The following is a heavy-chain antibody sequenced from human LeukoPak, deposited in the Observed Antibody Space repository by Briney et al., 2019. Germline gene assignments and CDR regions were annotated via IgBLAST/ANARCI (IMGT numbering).Heavy chain of an antibody. CDR3: ARLYGSGSYYNMQGNRFDP. Sequence: GESLKISRKGSGYSFTSYWLGWVRQMPGQGLEWMGFIYPGDSDTRYSPSFQGQVTISADKSVSTAYLQWSSLKASDTAMYYCARLYGSGSYYNMQGNRFDPWGQGTLVTVSS. D-gene: IGHD3-10*01. CDR2: IYPGDSDT. CDR1: GYSFTSYW. V-gene: IGHV5-51*01. J-gene: IGHJ5*02.